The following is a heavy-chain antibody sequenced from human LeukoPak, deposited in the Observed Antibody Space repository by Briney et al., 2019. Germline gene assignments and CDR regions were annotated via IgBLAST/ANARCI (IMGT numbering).Heavy chain of an antibody. J-gene: IGHJ4*02. D-gene: IGHD5-24*01. CDR2: ISGSGGST. CDR1: GFTFSSYA. V-gene: IGHV3-23*01. Sequence: PGGSLRLSCAASGFTFSSYAMSWVRQAPAKGLEWVSAISGSGGSTYYADSVKGRFTISRDNSKDTLYLQMNSLRAEDTAVYYCAKVLAMATIRGYFDYWGQGTLVTVSS. CDR3: AKVLAMATIRGYFDY.